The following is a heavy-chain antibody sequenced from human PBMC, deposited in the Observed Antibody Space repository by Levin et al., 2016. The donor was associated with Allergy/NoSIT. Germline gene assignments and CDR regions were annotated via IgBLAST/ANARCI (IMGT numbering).Heavy chain of an antibody. CDR3: ARDYTGLPGMDV. D-gene: IGHD2-8*02. V-gene: IGHV4-59*01. Sequence: SETLSLTCTVSGGSISSYYWSWIRQPPGKGLEWIGYIYYSGSTKYNPSLKSRVTISIHTSKNQFSLKLSSVTAADTAVYYCARDYTGLPGMDVWGQGTTVTVSS. CDR1: GGSISSYY. CDR2: IYYSGST. J-gene: IGHJ6*02.